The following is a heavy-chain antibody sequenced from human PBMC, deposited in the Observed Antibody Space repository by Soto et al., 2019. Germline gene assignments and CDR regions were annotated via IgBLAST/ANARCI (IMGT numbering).Heavy chain of an antibody. J-gene: IGHJ4*02. Sequence: VGSLRLSCAASGFTFSNAWMSWVRQAPGKGLEWVGRIKSKTDGGTTDYAAPVKGRFTISRDDSKNTLYLQMNSLKTEDTAVYYCTTGSIVGAWEIFDYWGQGTLVTVSS. CDR2: IKSKTDGGTT. D-gene: IGHD1-26*01. V-gene: IGHV3-15*01. CDR3: TTGSIVGAWEIFDY. CDR1: GFTFSNAW.